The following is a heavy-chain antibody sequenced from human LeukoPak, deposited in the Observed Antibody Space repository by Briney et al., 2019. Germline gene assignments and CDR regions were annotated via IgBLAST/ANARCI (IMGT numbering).Heavy chain of an antibody. CDR1: GFTFSSYA. CDR2: ISGGGGST. V-gene: IGHV3-23*01. Sequence: PGGSLRLSCAASGFTFSSYAMTWVRHSSGKGLDWVSAISGGGGSTYYADSVKGRFAISRDNSKNTLYLHISSLRAEDTALYYCAKINRGQVAGHVDFWGQGTLVSVSS. D-gene: IGHD6-19*01. CDR3: AKINRGQVAGHVDF. J-gene: IGHJ4*02.